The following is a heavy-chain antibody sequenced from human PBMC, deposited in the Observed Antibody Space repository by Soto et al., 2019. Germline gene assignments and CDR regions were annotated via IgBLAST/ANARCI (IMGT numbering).Heavy chain of an antibody. Sequence: VASVKVSCKTSGYTFTDFAIHWVRQTPGLSLEWMGWINAGIGNMRYSQKFQGRVSLTRDTSTSTVFMELRRLTPEDTAVYYCARPTCTTPDCLRPYDLYGLDVWGHGTKVTASS. CDR1: GYTFTDFA. CDR2: INAGIGNM. D-gene: IGHD2-8*01. J-gene: IGHJ6*02. V-gene: IGHV1-3*01. CDR3: ARPTCTTPDCLRPYDLYGLDV.